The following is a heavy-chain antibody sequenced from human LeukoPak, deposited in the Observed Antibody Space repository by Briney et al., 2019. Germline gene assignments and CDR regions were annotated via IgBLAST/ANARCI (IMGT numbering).Heavy chain of an antibody. J-gene: IGHJ5*02. Sequence: SETLSLTCTVSGGSISSGGYYWSWIRRHPGKGLEWIGYIYYSGSTYYNPSLKSRVTISVDTSKNQFSLKLSSVTAADTAVYYCARALRSYYDSSGYRNWFDPWGQGTLVTVSS. D-gene: IGHD3-22*01. CDR1: GGSISSGGYY. CDR2: IYYSGST. CDR3: ARALRSYYDSSGYRNWFDP. V-gene: IGHV4-31*03.